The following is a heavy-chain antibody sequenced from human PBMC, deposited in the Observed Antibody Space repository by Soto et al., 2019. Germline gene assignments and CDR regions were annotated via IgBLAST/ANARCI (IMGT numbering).Heavy chain of an antibody. Sequence: EVQLLESGGGLGQPGGSLRLSCAASGFTFSSSAMSWVRQAPGKGLEWVSGINNNGANTYYADSVKGRFTISRDNSKNTLYLQMNSLTAEAAAVYYCAKIPITIRLGMDVWGQGTMVTVSS. J-gene: IGHJ6*02. CDR2: INNNGANT. V-gene: IGHV3-23*01. CDR1: GFTFSSSA. CDR3: AKIPITIRLGMDV. D-gene: IGHD3-3*01.